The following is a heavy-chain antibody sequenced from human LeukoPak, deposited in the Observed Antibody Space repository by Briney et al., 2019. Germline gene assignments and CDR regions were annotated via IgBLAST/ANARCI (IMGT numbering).Heavy chain of an antibody. D-gene: IGHD2-2*01. V-gene: IGHV3-21*01. J-gene: IGHJ4*02. Sequence: PGGSLRLSCAASGFTFSSYSMNWVRQAPGKWLEWVSSISSSSSYIYYADSVKGRFTISRDNAKNSLYLQMNSLRAEDTAVYYCASSIVVVPAARDYWGQGTLVTVSS. CDR3: ASSIVVVPAARDY. CDR2: ISSSSSYI. CDR1: GFTFSSYS.